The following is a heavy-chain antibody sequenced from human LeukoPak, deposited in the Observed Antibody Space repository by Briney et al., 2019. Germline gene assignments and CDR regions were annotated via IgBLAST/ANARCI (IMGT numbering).Heavy chain of an antibody. J-gene: IGHJ4*02. CDR3: ARLTMVRGASYFDY. CDR2: IYYSGST. Sequence: SETLSLTCTVSGGSISSSSYYWGWIRQPPGKGLEWIGSIYYSGSTYYNPSLKSRATISVNTSNYQFSQKLSSLTAADASVYYCARLTMVRGASYFDYWGQGTLVTVSS. V-gene: IGHV4-39*01. D-gene: IGHD3-10*01. CDR1: GGSISSSSYY.